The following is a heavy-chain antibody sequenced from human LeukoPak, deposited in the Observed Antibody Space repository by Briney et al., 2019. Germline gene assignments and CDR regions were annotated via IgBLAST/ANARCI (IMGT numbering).Heavy chain of an antibody. CDR1: GFTFSSYA. CDR2: ISGSGGST. Sequence: GGSLRLSCAASGFTFSSYAMSWVRQAPGKGLEWVSAISGSGGSTYYAGSVKGRFTISRDNSKNTLYLQMNSLRAEDTAVYYCAKFGFDYYDSSGGPQGFDYWGQGTLVTVSS. V-gene: IGHV3-23*01. D-gene: IGHD3-22*01. J-gene: IGHJ4*02. CDR3: AKFGFDYYDSSGGPQGFDY.